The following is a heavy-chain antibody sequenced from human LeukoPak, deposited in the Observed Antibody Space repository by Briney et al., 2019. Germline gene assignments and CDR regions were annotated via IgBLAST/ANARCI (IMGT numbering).Heavy chain of an antibody. CDR2: IKQDGSKT. D-gene: IGHD6-13*01. Sequence: GGSLRLSCAASGFTFSRYWMNWVRRAPGKGLEWVANIKQDGSKTNYVDSVKGRFTVSRDNAKNSLYLQMNSLRAEDTAVYYCARARYSSSWQFDYWGQGTLVTVSS. CDR1: GFTFSRYW. V-gene: IGHV3-7*01. J-gene: IGHJ4*02. CDR3: ARARYSSSWQFDY.